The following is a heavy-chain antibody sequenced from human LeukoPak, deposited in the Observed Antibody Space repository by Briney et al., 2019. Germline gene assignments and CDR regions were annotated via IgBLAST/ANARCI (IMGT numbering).Heavy chain of an antibody. CDR1: GFTFSSYA. D-gene: IGHD3-16*01. Sequence: GGSLRLSCSASGFTFSSYAMHWVRQAPGKGLEYVSTISTNGGRTYYANSVKGRFTISRDNSKNTVYLQMGSLRAEDMAVYYCARERRGDDAFDIWGQGTMVTVSS. V-gene: IGHV3-64*01. J-gene: IGHJ3*02. CDR3: ARERRGDDAFDI. CDR2: ISTNGGRT.